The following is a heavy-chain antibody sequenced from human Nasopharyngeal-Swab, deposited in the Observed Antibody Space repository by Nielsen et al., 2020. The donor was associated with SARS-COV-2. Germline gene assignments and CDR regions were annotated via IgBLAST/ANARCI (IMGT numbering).Heavy chain of an antibody. V-gene: IGHV3-48*04. D-gene: IGHD6-13*01. CDR1: GFTFSSYS. J-gene: IGHJ6*02. CDR2: ISSSNSTI. Sequence: GESLKISCAASGFTFSSYSMNWVRQAPGKGLEWVSYISSSNSTIYYADSVKGRFTISRDNAKNSLYLQMNSLRAEDTAVYYCARGRAAAGPYYYYGMDVWGQGTTVTVSS. CDR3: ARGRAAAGPYYYYGMDV.